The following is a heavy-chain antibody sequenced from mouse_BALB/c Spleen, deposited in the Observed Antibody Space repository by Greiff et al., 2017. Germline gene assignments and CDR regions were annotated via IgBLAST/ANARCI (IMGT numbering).Heavy chain of an antibody. Sequence: VQLQQPGAELVKPGASVKLSCKASGYTFTSYWMHWVKQRPGQGLEWIGEIDPSDSYTNYNQKFKGKATLTVDKSSSTAYMQLSSLTSEDSAVYYCARTYYYGSSYYAMDYWGQGTSVTVSS. J-gene: IGHJ4*01. D-gene: IGHD1-1*01. CDR2: IDPSDSYT. CDR3: ARTYYYGSSYYAMDY. V-gene: IGHV1-69*02. CDR1: GYTFTSYW.